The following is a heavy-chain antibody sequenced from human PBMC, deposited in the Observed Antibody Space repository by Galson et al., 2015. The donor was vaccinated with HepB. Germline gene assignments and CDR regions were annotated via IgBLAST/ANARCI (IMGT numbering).Heavy chain of an antibody. V-gene: IGHV3-30*18. J-gene: IGHJ4*02. CDR3: AKDRGYEFYSGSSAFDN. CDR1: GFAFSRFG. Sequence: SLRLSCAASGFAFSRFGMHWVRQAPGKGLEWVAVISYDGSNKWYADAVKGRFTISRDNSKNTLYLQMNGQRAEDTAVYYCAKDRGYEFYSGSSAFDNWGRGTLVTVSS. D-gene: IGHD3-10*01. CDR2: ISYDGSNK.